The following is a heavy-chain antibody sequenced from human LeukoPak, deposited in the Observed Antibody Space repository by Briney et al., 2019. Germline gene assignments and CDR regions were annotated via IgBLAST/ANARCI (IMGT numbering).Heavy chain of an antibody. CDR3: ARPAGLIADNWFDP. CDR2: IYYSGST. CDR1: GFNFSSYE. J-gene: IGHJ5*02. V-gene: IGHV4-39*01. D-gene: IGHD3-22*01. Sequence: PGGSLRLSCAASGFNFSSYEMNWVRQAPGKGLEWIGSIYYSGSTYYNPSLKSRVTISVDTSKNQFSLKLSSVTAADTAVYYCARPAGLIADNWFDPWGQGTLVTVSS.